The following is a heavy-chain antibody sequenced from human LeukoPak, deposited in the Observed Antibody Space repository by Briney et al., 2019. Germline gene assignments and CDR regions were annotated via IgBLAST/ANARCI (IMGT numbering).Heavy chain of an antibody. CDR3: ARGGPYGDYVPDFADY. J-gene: IGHJ4*02. CDR2: ISSNGGST. V-gene: IGHV3-64*01. Sequence: GGSLRLSCAASGFTFSSYAMHWVRQAPGKGLEYVSAISSNGGSTYYANSVKGRFTISRDNFKNTLYLQMGSLRAEDMAVYYCARGGPYGDYVPDFADYWGQGTLVTVSS. D-gene: IGHD4-17*01. CDR1: GFTFSSYA.